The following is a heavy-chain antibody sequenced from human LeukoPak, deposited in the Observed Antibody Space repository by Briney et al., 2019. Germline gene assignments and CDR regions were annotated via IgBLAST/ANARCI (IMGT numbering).Heavy chain of an antibody. CDR2: IYYSGTT. D-gene: IGHD6-13*01. CDR3: ARGVYIAAAQYAY. CDR1: GGSISGYY. V-gene: IGHV4-59*01. Sequence: SETLSLTCTVSGGSISGYYWSWIRQPPGKGLEWIGYIYYSGTTNYNPSLKGRVTISVDTSKNQFSLKLSSVTAADTAVYYCARGVYIAAAQYAYWGQGTLVTVSS. J-gene: IGHJ4*02.